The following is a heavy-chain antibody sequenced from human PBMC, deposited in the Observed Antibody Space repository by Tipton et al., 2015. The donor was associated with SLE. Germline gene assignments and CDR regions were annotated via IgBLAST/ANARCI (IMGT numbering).Heavy chain of an antibody. J-gene: IGHJ3*02. Sequence: TLSLTCTVSGGSISSYYWSWIRQPPGRGLEWIGYIYYSGSTNYNPSLKSRVTISVDTSKNQFSLKLSSVTAADTAVYYCAREPYLGAFDIWGQGTMVTVSS. D-gene: IGHD3-16*01. CDR2: IYYSGST. V-gene: IGHV4-59*01. CDR3: AREPYLGAFDI. CDR1: GGSISSYY.